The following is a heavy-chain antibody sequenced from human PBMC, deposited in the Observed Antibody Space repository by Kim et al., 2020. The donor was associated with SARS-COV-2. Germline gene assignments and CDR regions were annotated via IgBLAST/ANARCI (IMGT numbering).Heavy chain of an antibody. D-gene: IGHD6-19*01. CDR1: GFTFSSYA. Sequence: GGSLRLSCAASGFTFSSYAMSWVRQAPGKGLEWVSAISGSGGSTYYADSVKGRFTISRDNSKNTLYLQMNSLRAEDTAVYYCAKQPGYSSGWFHPPVPDFDYWGQGTLVTVSS. CDR3: AKQPGYSSGWFHPPVPDFDY. CDR2: ISGSGGST. V-gene: IGHV3-23*01. J-gene: IGHJ4*02.